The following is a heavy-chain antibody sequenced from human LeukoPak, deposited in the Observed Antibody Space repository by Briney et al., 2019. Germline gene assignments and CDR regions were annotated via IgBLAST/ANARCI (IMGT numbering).Heavy chain of an antibody. CDR1: GGSISSYY. V-gene: IGHV4-59*01. D-gene: IGHD3-16*01. CDR2: IYYSGST. J-gene: IGHJ4*02. Sequence: PSETLSLTCTVSGGSISSYYWSWIRQPPGKGLEWIGYIYYSGSTNYNPSLQSRVTISVDTSKDQFSLKLSSVTAADTAVCYCARTTDYDGDYWGQGTLVTVSS. CDR3: ARTTDYDGDY.